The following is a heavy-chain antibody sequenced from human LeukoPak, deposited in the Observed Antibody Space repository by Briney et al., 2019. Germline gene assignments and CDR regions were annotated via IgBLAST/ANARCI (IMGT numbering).Heavy chain of an antibody. CDR1: GFTFSNYW. Sequence: PGGSLRLSCAASGFTFSNYWMTWVRQAPGKGLEWVANIKHDGSEDCYLDSVKGRFTISRDNAKSSMWLQMNSLRDEDTAVYFCAREILAPGKTHDYWGQGTLVTVSS. J-gene: IGHJ4*02. CDR3: AREILAPGKTHDY. V-gene: IGHV3-7*01. CDR2: IKHDGSED.